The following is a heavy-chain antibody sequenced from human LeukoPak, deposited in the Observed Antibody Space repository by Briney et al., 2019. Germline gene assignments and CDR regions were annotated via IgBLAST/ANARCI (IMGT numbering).Heavy chain of an antibody. J-gene: IGHJ6*02. CDR2: IAYDVSNK. CDR3: GESNTYHCCGMDV. V-gene: IGHV3-30*03. D-gene: IGHD3-10*01. Sequence: PGGSLRLSCAASGFTFSSYSMNWVRQAPGTGQEWGAIIAYDVSNKYYADSVKRRFTLSRDNSKNTLYLQMNNLRAEDTAVHYCGESNTYHCCGMDVWGQGTTVTVSS. CDR1: GFTFSSYS.